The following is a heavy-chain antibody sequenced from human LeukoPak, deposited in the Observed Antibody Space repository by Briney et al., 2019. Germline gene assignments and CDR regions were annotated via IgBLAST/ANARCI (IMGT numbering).Heavy chain of an antibody. Sequence: PSETLSLTCAVSGYSISSGYYWTWIRPPPGKGLDYIGSIDHSGTTYYNPSLMSRVTISVDTTQNHFSLRLTSVTAADTAVYYCAREREYYYMDVWGEGTTVSVSS. V-gene: IGHV4-38-2*02. CDR2: IDHSGTT. CDR3: AREREYYYMDV. CDR1: GYSISSGYY. D-gene: IGHD1-26*01. J-gene: IGHJ6*03.